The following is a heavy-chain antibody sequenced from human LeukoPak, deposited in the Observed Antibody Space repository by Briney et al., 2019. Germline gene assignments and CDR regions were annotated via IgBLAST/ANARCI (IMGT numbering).Heavy chain of an antibody. CDR3: ARGSAPHYYYHYMDV. CDR1: GGSFSGYY. J-gene: IGHJ6*03. CDR2: INHSGST. V-gene: IGHV4-34*01. Sequence: PSETLSLTCAVYGGSFSGYYWSWIRQPPGKGLEWIGEINHSGSTNYNPSLKSRVTISVDTSKNQFSLKLSSVTAADTAVYYCARGSAPHYYYHYMDVWGKGTTVTVSS. D-gene: IGHD6-25*01.